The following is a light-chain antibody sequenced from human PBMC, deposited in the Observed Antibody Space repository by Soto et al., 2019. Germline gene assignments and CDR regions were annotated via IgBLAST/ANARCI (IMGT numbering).Light chain of an antibody. Sequence: NFMLTQPHSVSESPGKTVTISCTRSSGSIASNYVQWYQQRPGSSPSTVIYEDNQRPSGVPDRFSGSIDSSSNSASLTISGLKTEDEADYYCQSYDSNNWVFGGGTKLTVL. V-gene: IGLV6-57*01. CDR3: QSYDSNNWV. CDR2: EDN. J-gene: IGLJ3*02. CDR1: SGSIASNY.